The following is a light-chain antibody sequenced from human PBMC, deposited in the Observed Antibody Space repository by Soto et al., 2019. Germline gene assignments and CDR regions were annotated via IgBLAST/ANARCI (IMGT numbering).Light chain of an antibody. J-gene: IGKJ4*01. Sequence: EIVMTQSPATLSVSPGERATLSCRASQSVSHNVAWYQQTPGQAPRLLIYGASNRATGAPARFIGSGSGTEFTLTISSLQSEDFAVYYCQQYNQWPPRTFGGGTKVEIK. V-gene: IGKV3-15*01. CDR3: QQYNQWPPRT. CDR2: GAS. CDR1: QSVSHN.